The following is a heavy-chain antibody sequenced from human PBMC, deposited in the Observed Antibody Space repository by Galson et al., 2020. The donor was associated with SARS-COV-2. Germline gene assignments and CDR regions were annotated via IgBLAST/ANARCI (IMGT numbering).Heavy chain of an antibody. CDR1: GGSISSGDYY. D-gene: IGHD6-19*01. CDR3: AREPAVAFLLNGMDV. V-gene: IGHV4-30-4*01. Sequence: ETSETLSLTCTVSGGSISSGDYYWSWIRQPPGKGLEWIGYIYYSGSTYYNPSLKSRVTISVDTSKNQFSLRLSSVTPADTAVYYCAREPAVAFLLNGMDVWGQGTTVTVSS. CDR2: IYYSGST. J-gene: IGHJ6*02.